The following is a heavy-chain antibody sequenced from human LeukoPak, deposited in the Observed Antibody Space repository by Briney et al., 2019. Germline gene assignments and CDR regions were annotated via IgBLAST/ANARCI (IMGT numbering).Heavy chain of an antibody. J-gene: IGHJ5*02. D-gene: IGHD2-2*01. CDR1: GGSISSYY. Sequence: SETLSLTCTVSGGSISSYYWNWIRQSPGKGLEWIGRIYTSGSTNYNPSLKSRVTMSIDTSENQFSLKLSSVTAADTAVYYCARGSQIPVYPNPYNWFDPWGQGTLVTVSS. V-gene: IGHV4-4*07. CDR3: ARGSQIPVYPNPYNWFDP. CDR2: IYTSGST.